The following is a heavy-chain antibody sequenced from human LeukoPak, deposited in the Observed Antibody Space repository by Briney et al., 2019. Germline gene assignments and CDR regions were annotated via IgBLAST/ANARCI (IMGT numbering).Heavy chain of an antibody. V-gene: IGHV1-8*01. CDR2: MNPNSGNT. D-gene: IGHD3-10*01. Sequence: ASVKVSCKASGYTFTSYDINWVRQATGQGLEWMGWMNPNSGNTGYAQKFQGRVTMTRNTSISTAYMELSSLRSEDTAVYYCARGGTMVRGAALDVWGQGTTVTVSS. CDR3: ARGGTMVRGAALDV. J-gene: IGHJ6*02. CDR1: GYTFTSYD.